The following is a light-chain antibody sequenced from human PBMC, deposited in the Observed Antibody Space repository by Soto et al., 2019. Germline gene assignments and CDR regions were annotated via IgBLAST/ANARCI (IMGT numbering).Light chain of an antibody. CDR2: GAS. Sequence: EIVMTQSPATLSVSRGEGATLSCRASQSLSSSLAWYQRKPGQAPRLLIYGASTRATCIPARFSGSGSGTEFTLTISSLQSEDFAVYYCQQYHNWPITFGQGTRLEIK. V-gene: IGKV3-15*01. CDR3: QQYHNWPIT. J-gene: IGKJ5*01. CDR1: QSLSSS.